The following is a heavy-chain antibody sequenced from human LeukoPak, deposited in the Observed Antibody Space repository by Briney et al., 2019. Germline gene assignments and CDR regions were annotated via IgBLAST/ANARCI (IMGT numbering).Heavy chain of an antibody. D-gene: IGHD4-17*01. V-gene: IGHV4-34*01. CDR3: ATTVTPDYYYYYYMDV. J-gene: IGHJ6*03. CDR2: INHSGST. CDR1: GGSFSGYY. Sequence: SETLSLTCAVYGGSFSGYYWSWICQPPGKGLEWIGEINHSGSTNYNPSLKSRVTISVDTSKNQFSLKLSSVTAADTAVYYCATTVTPDYYYYYYMDVWGKGTTVTVSS.